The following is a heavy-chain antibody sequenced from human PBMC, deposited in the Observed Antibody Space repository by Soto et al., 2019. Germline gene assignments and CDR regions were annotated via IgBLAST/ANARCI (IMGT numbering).Heavy chain of an antibody. D-gene: IGHD3-10*01. CDR3: ARDRKIKYYYGSGSYFDAFDI. V-gene: IGHV1-18*01. J-gene: IGHJ3*02. CDR1: GYTFTSYG. CDR2: ISAYNGNT. Sequence: QVQLVQSGAEVKKPGASVKVSCKASGYTFTSYGISWVRQAPGQGLEWMGWISAYNGNTNYAQKLQSRVTMTTDTSTSTAYMELRSLRSDDTAVYYCARDRKIKYYYGSGSYFDAFDIWGQGTMVTVSS.